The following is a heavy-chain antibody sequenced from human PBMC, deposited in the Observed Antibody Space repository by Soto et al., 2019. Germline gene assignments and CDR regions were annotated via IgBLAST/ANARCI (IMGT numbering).Heavy chain of an antibody. CDR2: ISYDGSKK. D-gene: IGHD6-19*01. J-gene: IGHJ4*02. CDR1: GFTFSSYG. CDR3: AQNRGSGSYYFDS. Sequence: GGSLRLSCAASGFTFSSYGIHWVRQAPGKGLEWVAVISYDGSKKYYADSVKGRCTISRDNSKNTLYLQMKSLGAEDKAVYYCAQNRGSGSYYFDSWGQGTLVTVSS. V-gene: IGHV3-30*18.